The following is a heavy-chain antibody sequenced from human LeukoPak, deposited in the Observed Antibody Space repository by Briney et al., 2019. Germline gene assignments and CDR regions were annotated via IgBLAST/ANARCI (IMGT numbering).Heavy chain of an antibody. D-gene: IGHD2-15*01. J-gene: IGHJ3*02. CDR2: IIPIFGTA. CDR3: AREQPLGYCSGGSRRTKRQDDAFDI. CDR1: GGTFSSYA. Sequence: SVKVSCKASGGTFSSYAISWVRQAPGQGLEWMGGIIPIFGTANYAQKFQGRVTITADKSTSTAYMELSSLRSEDTAVYYCAREQPLGYCSGGSRRTKRQDDAFDIWGQGTMVTVSS. V-gene: IGHV1-69*06.